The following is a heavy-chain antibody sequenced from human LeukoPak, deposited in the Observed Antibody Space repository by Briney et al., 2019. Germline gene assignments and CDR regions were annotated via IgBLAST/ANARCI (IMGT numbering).Heavy chain of an antibody. Sequence: SETLSLTCAVYGGSFSGYYWSWIRQPPGKGLEWIGEINHSGSTNYNPSLKSRVTISVDTSKNQFSQKLSSVTAADTAVYYCARGRSAVALDAFDIWGQGTMVTVSS. J-gene: IGHJ3*02. CDR3: ARGRSAVALDAFDI. D-gene: IGHD6-19*01. V-gene: IGHV4-34*01. CDR1: GGSFSGYY. CDR2: INHSGST.